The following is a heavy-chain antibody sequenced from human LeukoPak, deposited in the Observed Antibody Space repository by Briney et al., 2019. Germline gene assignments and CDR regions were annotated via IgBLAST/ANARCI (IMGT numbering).Heavy chain of an antibody. CDR3: ARVRGSYYLDY. CDR2: ISSSINTI. Sequence: GGSLRLSCAASGFTFSGYSMNWVRQAPGKGLEWVSYISSSINTIYYADSVKGRFTISRDNAKNPLYLQMNSLRAEDTAVYYCARVRGSYYLDYWGQGALVTVSS. D-gene: IGHD1-26*01. J-gene: IGHJ4*02. V-gene: IGHV3-48*01. CDR1: GFTFSGYS.